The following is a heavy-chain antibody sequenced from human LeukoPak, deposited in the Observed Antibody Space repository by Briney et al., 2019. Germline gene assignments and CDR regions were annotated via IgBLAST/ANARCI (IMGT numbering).Heavy chain of an antibody. J-gene: IGHJ4*02. D-gene: IGHD6-13*01. CDR1: GFTFSSYA. CDR2: ISYDGSNK. Sequence: PGRSLRLSCAASGFTFSSYAMHWVRQAPGKGLEWVAVISYDGSNKYYADSVKGRFTISRDNSKNTLYLQMNSPRAEDTAVYYCARERSSSSWCFDYWGQGTLVTVSS. V-gene: IGHV3-30*04. CDR3: ARERSSSSWCFDY.